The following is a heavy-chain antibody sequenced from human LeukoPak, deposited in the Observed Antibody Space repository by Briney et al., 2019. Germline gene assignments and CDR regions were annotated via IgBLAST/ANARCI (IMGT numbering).Heavy chain of an antibody. Sequence: SETLSLTCTVSGGSISSYYWSWIRQPPGKGLEWIGEINHSGSTNYNPSLKSRVTISVDTSKNQFSLKLSSVTAADTAVYYCAREPLSIAVAGLDYWGQGTLVTVSS. D-gene: IGHD6-19*01. V-gene: IGHV4-34*01. CDR3: AREPLSIAVAGLDY. CDR1: GGSISSYY. CDR2: INHSGST. J-gene: IGHJ4*02.